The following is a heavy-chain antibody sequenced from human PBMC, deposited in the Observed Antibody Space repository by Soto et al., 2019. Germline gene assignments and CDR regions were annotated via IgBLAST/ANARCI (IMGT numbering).Heavy chain of an antibody. D-gene: IGHD3-22*01. CDR2: INAGNGDT. J-gene: IGHJ4*02. CDR1: GYTFTIYG. Sequence: GASVKVSCKASGYTFTIYGIHWVRQAPGQGLEWMGWINAGNGDTKYSQKFQGRVTVTRDKSASTTYMELSSLRSEDTAVYYCARDLGVVVIDYWGQGALVTVSS. V-gene: IGHV1-3*01. CDR3: ARDLGVVVIDY.